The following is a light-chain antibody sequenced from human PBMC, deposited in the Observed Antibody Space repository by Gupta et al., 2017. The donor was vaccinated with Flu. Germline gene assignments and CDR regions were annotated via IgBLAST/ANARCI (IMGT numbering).Light chain of an antibody. CDR3: QQYYTWPPT. CDR1: QGIGAY. CDR2: VAS. J-gene: IGKJ2*01. V-gene: IGKV1-39*01. Sequence: PSSLSASVGDRFTITCRASQGIGAYVKWYQQKPGRGPNLLISVASTLQSGIPARFSGSGSGTHFSLTIASLQREDFATYYCQQYYTWPPTFGQGTKVEI.